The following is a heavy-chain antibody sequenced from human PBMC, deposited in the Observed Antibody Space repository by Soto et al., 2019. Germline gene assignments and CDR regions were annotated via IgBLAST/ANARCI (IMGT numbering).Heavy chain of an antibody. CDR3: GSPSNGASDY. J-gene: IGHJ4*02. D-gene: IGHD4-17*01. V-gene: IGHV3-66*01. Sequence: GGSLRLSCAACVFTVSGNYLNWVRQAPGKWLEWFSIIYIGGTTYXADSVKDRXXISREKSENTFXLQMNXVRSEDTAVYYCGSPSNGASDYCGQGILVTVSX. CDR1: VFTVSGNY. CDR2: IYIGGTT.